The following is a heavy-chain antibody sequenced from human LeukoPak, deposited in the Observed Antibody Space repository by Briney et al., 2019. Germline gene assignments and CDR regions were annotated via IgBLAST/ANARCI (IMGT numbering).Heavy chain of an antibody. V-gene: IGHV4-4*07. CDR3: ARVSIQLSVYYYYYMDV. J-gene: IGHJ6*03. D-gene: IGHD2-2*01. CDR1: GGSISSYY. CDR2: IYTSGST. Sequence: PSETLSLTCTVSGGSISSYYWSWIRQPAGKGLEWIGRIYTSGSTNYNPSLKSRVTMSVDTSKNQFSLKLSSVTAADTAVYYCARVSIQLSVYYYYYMDVWGKGTTVTISS.